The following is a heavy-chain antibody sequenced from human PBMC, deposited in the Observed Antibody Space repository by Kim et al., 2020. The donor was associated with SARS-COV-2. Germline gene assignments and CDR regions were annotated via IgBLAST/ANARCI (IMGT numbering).Heavy chain of an antibody. D-gene: IGHD3-22*01. Sequence: GGSLRLSCAASGFTFSSYSMNWVRQAPGKGLEWVSYISSSSSTIYYADSVKGRFTISRDNAKNSLYLQMNSLRDEDTAVYYCARANYYDSSGYYESIDYWGQGTLVTVSS. CDR2: ISSSSSTI. CDR1: GFTFSSYS. CDR3: ARANYYDSSGYYESIDY. V-gene: IGHV3-48*02. J-gene: IGHJ4*02.